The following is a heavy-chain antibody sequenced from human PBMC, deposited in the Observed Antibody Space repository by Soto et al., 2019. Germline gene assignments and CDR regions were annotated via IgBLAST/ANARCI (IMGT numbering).Heavy chain of an antibody. CDR2: ISSGAAYI. Sequence: EVQVVESGGGLVKPGGSLTLSCNFTFSMYSMNWVRQAPGKGLEWVASISSGAAYIKYAGSVQGRFTISRDNAKNTVSLQMSSLRVEDTAVYFCTRDAGGSYDSWFHPWGQGTQVTVSA. J-gene: IGHJ5*02. CDR1: TFSMYS. V-gene: IGHV3-21*06. D-gene: IGHD1-26*01. CDR3: TRDAGGSYDSWFHP.